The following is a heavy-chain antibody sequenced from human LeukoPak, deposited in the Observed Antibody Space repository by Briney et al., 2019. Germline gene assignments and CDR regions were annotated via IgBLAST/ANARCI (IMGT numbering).Heavy chain of an antibody. CDR1: GFTVNINY. J-gene: IGHJ4*02. CDR2: IFSGGST. D-gene: IGHD1-26*01. V-gene: IGHV3-53*01. Sequence: GVSLRLSCAASGFTVNINYMSWVRQAPGKGLEWVSVIFSGGSTYYADSVKGRFTRDTSKNTLYLQMNSLRAEDTAVYYCARDSGRVGASPFAYWGQGTLVTVSS. CDR3: ARDSGRVGASPFAY.